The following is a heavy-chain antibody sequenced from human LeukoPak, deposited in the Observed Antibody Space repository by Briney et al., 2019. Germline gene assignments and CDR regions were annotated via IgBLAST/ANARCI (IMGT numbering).Heavy chain of an antibody. CDR3: ARSSISGTLFFDY. D-gene: IGHD1-26*01. CDR2: IYPSDSDI. J-gene: IGHJ4*02. V-gene: IGHV5-51*01. Sequence: GESLKISCKGSGYGFSSYWIGWVRQMPGKGLEWMGIIYPSDSDIRYSPSFQGQVTISVDKSISTAYLQWSSLKASDTAMYYCARSSISGTLFFDYRGQGTLVTVSS. CDR1: GYGFSSYW.